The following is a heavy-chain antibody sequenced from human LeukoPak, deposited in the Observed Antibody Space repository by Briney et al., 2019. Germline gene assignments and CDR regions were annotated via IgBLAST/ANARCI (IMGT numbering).Heavy chain of an antibody. V-gene: IGHV3-30*02. J-gene: IGHJ4*02. CDR3: ARSKGYCSSTSCYAGYYFDY. Sequence: PGGSLRLSCAASGFTFSSYGMHWVRQAPGKGLDWVAFIRHDGSNKYYADSVKGRFTISRDNSKNTLYLQMNSLRAEDTAVYYCARSKGYCSSTSCYAGYYFDYWGQGTLVTVSS. D-gene: IGHD2-2*01. CDR2: IRHDGSNK. CDR1: GFTFSSYG.